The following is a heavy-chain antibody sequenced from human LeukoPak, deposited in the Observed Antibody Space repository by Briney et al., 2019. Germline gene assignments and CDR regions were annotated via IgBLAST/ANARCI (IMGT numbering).Heavy chain of an antibody. J-gene: IGHJ3*02. Sequence: VGSLRLSCAASGFTFSSYSMNGGRQAPGKGLGWGLAISSSSSYIYYADSVKGRFTISRDNAKNSLYLQMNSLRAEDTAVYYCARDRSRLDYYDSSGYPEDPDAFDIWGQGTMVTVSS. CDR2: ISSSSSYI. CDR1: GFTFSSYS. CDR3: ARDRSRLDYYDSSGYPEDPDAFDI. D-gene: IGHD3-22*01. V-gene: IGHV3-21*01.